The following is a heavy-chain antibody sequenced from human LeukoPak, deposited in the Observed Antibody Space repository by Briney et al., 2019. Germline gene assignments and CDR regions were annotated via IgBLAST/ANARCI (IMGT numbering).Heavy chain of an antibody. CDR1: GGSISSSSYY. D-gene: IGHD6-13*01. CDR3: ARVSSSWYQDWYFDL. CDR2: IYYSGNT. V-gene: IGHV4-39*07. Sequence: SETLSLTCTVSGGSISSSSYYWGWIRQPPGTGLEWIGSIYYSGNTNYKPSLKSRVTMSVDTSKKQFSLKLSSVTAADTAVYYCARVSSSWYQDWYFDLWGRGTLVTVSS. J-gene: IGHJ2*01.